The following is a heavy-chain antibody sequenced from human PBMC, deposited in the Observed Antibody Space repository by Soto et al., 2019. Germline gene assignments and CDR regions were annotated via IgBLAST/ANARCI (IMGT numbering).Heavy chain of an antibody. V-gene: IGHV3-73*02. CDR2: IRSKANSYAT. CDR1: GFTFSGSA. CDR3: TSPYGSSTSCLPYEYYYYGMDV. J-gene: IGHJ6*02. D-gene: IGHD2-2*01. Sequence: EVQLVESGGGLVQPGGSLKLSCAASGFTFSGSAMHWVRQASGKGLEWVGRIRSKANSYATAYAASVKGRFTISRDDSKNTAYLQMNSLKTEDTAVYYCTSPYGSSTSCLPYEYYYYGMDVWGQGTTVTVSS.